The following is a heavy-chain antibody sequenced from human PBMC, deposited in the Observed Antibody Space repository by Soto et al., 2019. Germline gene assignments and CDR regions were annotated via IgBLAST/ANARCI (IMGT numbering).Heavy chain of an antibody. D-gene: IGHD2-21*01. CDR1: GFLFSTYW. V-gene: IGHV3-74*01. J-gene: IGHJ4*02. Sequence: EVQLVESGGGLVQPGGSLRLSCAASGFLFSTYWMFWVRQVPRKGLLWVSRIKSDGSSTSYADSVKGRFTISRDNTRNTLDLQMTSLRAEDTAVYCCAIGGGDYNYFDHWGQGILVTVSS. CDR3: AIGGGDYNYFDH. CDR2: IKSDGSST.